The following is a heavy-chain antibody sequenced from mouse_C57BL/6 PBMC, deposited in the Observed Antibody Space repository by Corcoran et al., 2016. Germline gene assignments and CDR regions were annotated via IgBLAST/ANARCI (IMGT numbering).Heavy chain of an antibody. V-gene: IGHV14-2*01. J-gene: IGHJ2*01. CDR2: IDPEDGET. D-gene: IGHD4-1*01. CDR3: ASWEYYFDY. Sequence: EVQLQQSGAELVKPGASVKLSCTASGFNIKDYYMNWVKQRTEQGLEWIGRIDPEDGETKYAPKFQGKATITADTSSNTAYLQLSSLTSEDTAVYYCASWEYYFDYWGQGTTLTVSS. CDR1: GFNIKDYY.